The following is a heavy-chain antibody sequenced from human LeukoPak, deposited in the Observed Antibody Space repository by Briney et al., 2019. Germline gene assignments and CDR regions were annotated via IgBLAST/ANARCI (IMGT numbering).Heavy chain of an antibody. Sequence: PSETLSLTCTVSGGSISSGGYYWSWIRQHPGKGLEWIGYIYYSGSTYYNPSLKSRVTISVDTSKNQFSLKLSSVTAADTAVYYCARVINCSSTSCYPNYGMDVWGQGTTVTVSS. D-gene: IGHD2-2*01. CDR1: GGSISSGGYY. J-gene: IGHJ6*02. CDR3: ARVINCSSTSCYPNYGMDV. V-gene: IGHV4-31*03. CDR2: IYYSGST.